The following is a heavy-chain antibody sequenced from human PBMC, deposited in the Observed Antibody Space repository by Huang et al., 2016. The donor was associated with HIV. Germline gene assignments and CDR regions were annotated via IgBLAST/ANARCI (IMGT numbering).Heavy chain of an antibody. Sequence: QEQLVESGGGVVQPGGSLRLCCATSGFSFSHYGMHWVRQGPGKGWELVAFIRFDGGNKQYADSAKGRFTISRDNSKKMLFLEMNSLRGDDTAFYYCATDLGGYSFDYWGQGALVSVSS. CDR3: ATDLGGYSFDY. J-gene: IGHJ4*02. V-gene: IGHV3-30*02. CDR2: IRFDGGNK. CDR1: GFSFSHYG. D-gene: IGHD2-21*02.